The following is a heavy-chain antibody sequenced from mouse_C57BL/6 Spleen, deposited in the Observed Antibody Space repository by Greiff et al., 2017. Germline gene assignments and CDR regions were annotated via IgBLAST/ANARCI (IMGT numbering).Heavy chain of an antibody. V-gene: IGHV1-85*01. CDR3: AREGSYDEGYFDY. Sequence: QVQLKESGPELVKPGASVKLSCKASGYTFTSYDINWVKQRPGQGLEWIGWIYPRDGSTKYNEKFKGKATLTVDTSSSTAYMELHSLTSEDSAVYFCAREGSYDEGYFDYWGQGTTLTVSS. CDR2: IYPRDGST. D-gene: IGHD2-12*01. J-gene: IGHJ2*01. CDR1: GYTFTSYD.